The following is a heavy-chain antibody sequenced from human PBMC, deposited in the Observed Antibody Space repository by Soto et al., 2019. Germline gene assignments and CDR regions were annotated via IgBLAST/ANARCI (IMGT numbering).Heavy chain of an antibody. D-gene: IGHD1-1*01. Sequence: GGSLRLSCEGSGFTFSDYHISWIRQAPGKGLEWISYSSNSGTFSRYADSVKGRFSISRDNTKNLLYLQMNSLRAEDTAVYYCARSGDNYNRLDYWGQGTPVTVSS. J-gene: IGHJ4*02. CDR3: ARSGDNYNRLDY. V-gene: IGHV3-11*06. CDR2: SSNSGTFS. CDR1: GFTFSDYH.